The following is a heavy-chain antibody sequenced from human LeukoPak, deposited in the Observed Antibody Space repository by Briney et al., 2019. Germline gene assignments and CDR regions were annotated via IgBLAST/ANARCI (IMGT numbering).Heavy chain of an antibody. V-gene: IGHV3-48*03. Sequence: PGGSLRLSCAASGFTFSSYEMNWVRQAPGKGLEWVSYISRSGSTVYYAESVKGRFTISRDNAKNSLYLQMNSLRAEETAVYYCARGAGYCSSTSCSQNYFDYWGQGTLVTVSS. J-gene: IGHJ4*02. CDR2: ISRSGSTV. CDR1: GFTFSSYE. D-gene: IGHD2-2*01. CDR3: ARGAGYCSSTSCSQNYFDY.